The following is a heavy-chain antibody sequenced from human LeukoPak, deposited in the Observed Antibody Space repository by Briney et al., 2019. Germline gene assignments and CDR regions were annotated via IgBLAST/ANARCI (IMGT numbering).Heavy chain of an antibody. CDR2: IIPIFGTA. CDR3: AREKRKTYYYDSSGFDAFDI. CDR1: GGTFSSYA. Sequence: SVKVSCKASGGTFSSYAISWVRQVPGQGLEWMGRIIPIFGTANYAQKFQGRVTITTDESTSTAYMELSSLRSEDTAVYYCAREKRKTYYYDSSGFDAFDIWGQGTMVTVSS. V-gene: IGHV1-69*05. J-gene: IGHJ3*02. D-gene: IGHD3-22*01.